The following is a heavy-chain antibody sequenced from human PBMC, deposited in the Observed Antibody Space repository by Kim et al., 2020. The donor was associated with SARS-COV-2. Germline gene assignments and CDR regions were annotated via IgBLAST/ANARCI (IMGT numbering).Heavy chain of an antibody. Sequence: SRVTISVDTSKNQFSLKLSSVTAADTAIYYCARHYYYYDSSGSYYFFDYWGQGTLVTVSS. D-gene: IGHD3-22*01. V-gene: IGHV4-39*01. J-gene: IGHJ4*02. CDR3: ARHYYYYDSSGSYYFFDY.